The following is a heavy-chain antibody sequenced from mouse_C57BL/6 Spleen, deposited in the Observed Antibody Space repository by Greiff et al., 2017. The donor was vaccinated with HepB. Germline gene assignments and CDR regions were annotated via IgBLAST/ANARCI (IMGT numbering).Heavy chain of an antibody. CDR3: TTGDYGSSLFDY. J-gene: IGHJ2*01. CDR1: GFNIKDDY. V-gene: IGHV14-4*01. CDR2: IDPENGDT. D-gene: IGHD1-1*01. Sequence: EVKLQESGAELVRPGASVKLSCTASGFNIKDDYMHWVKQRPEQGLEWIGWIDPENGDTEYASKFQGKATITADTSSNTAYLQLSSLTSEDTAVYYCTTGDYGSSLFDYWGQGTTLTVSS.